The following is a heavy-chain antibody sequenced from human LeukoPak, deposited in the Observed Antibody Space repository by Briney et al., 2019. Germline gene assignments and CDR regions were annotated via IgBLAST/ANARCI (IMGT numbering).Heavy chain of an antibody. CDR1: GGSISSSSYY. J-gene: IGHJ3*02. CDR3: ARGGDYYDSSGYLEGAFDI. V-gene: IGHV4-39*07. D-gene: IGHD3-22*01. CDR2: IYYSGST. Sequence: PSETLSLTCTVSGGSISSSSYYWGWIRQPPGKGLEWNGSIYYSGSTYSNPALKSQVTISVGTSKNQFSLKLSSVTAADTAVYYCARGGDYYDSSGYLEGAFDIWGQGTMVTVSS.